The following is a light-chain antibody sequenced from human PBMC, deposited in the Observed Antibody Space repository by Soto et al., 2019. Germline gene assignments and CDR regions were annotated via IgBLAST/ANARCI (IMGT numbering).Light chain of an antibody. J-gene: IGLJ1*01. CDR1: SSDIGGYNY. Sequence: QSALTQPRSVSGSPGQSVTISCTGTSSDIGGYNYVSWYQQHPGKAPKLMIYTVTKRPSGVPDRFSGSKSDNTASLTISGLQADDEAAYYCCSYAGSSSYVFGTGTKVTVL. CDR2: TVT. V-gene: IGLV2-11*01. CDR3: CSYAGSSSYV.